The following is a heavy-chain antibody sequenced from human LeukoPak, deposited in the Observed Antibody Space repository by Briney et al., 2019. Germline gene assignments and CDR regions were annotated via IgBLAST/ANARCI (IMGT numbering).Heavy chain of an antibody. V-gene: IGHV4-38-2*01. D-gene: IGHD2-15*01. Sequence: SETLSLTCAVSGYSISSGYYWGWIRQPPGKGLEWIGSIYLSGSTYYNPSLKSRVTISVDTSKNQFSLKLSSVTAADTAVYYCARPGYCSGGSCYLHWYFDLWGRGTLVTVSS. CDR1: GYSISSGYY. CDR3: ARPGYCSGGSCYLHWYFDL. J-gene: IGHJ2*01. CDR2: IYLSGST.